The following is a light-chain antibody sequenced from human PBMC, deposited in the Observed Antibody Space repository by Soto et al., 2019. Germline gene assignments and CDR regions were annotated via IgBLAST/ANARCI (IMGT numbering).Light chain of an antibody. CDR2: GAS. V-gene: IGKV3-15*01. CDR3: QQYNTWPPIT. J-gene: IGKJ5*01. Sequence: ERVMTQSPATLSVSPGERVTLSCRASQSVSSNLAWYLQRPGQAPRLLIYGASTRATGIPARFSGSGSGTEFTLTISSLQSEDFGVYYCQQYNTWPPITFGQGTRLEI. CDR1: QSVSSN.